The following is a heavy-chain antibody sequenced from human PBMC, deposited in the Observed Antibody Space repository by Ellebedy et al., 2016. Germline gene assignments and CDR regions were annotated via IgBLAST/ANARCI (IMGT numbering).Heavy chain of an antibody. D-gene: IGHD3-22*01. CDR1: GGTFSSYA. V-gene: IGHV1-69*04. CDR3: AREALYYDSSGYYKAEYFQH. CDR2: IIPILGIA. Sequence: ASVKVSCKASGGTFSSYAISWVRQAPGQGLEWMGRIIPILGIANYAQKFQGRVTITADKSTSTAYMELNSLRAEDTAVYYCAREALYYDSSGYYKAEYFQHWGQGTLVTVSS. J-gene: IGHJ1*01.